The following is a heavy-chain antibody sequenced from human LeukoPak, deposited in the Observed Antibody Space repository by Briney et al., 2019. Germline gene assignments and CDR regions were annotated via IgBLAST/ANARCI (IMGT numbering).Heavy chain of an antibody. CDR1: GGSISSSSYY. CDR2: IYYSGST. J-gene: IGHJ4*02. D-gene: IGHD2-2*01. CDR3: ARADIVVVPAATFDY. Sequence: PSETLSLTCTVSGGSISSSSYYRGWIRQPPGKGLEWIGSIYYSGSTYYNRSLKSRVTISVDTSKNQFSLKLSSVTAADTAVYYCARADIVVVPAATFDYWGQGTLVTVSS. V-gene: IGHV4-39*01.